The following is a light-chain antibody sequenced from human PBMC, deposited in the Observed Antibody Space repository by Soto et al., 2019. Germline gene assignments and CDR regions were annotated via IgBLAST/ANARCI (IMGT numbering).Light chain of an antibody. CDR3: QQLNSYPRYT. V-gene: IGKV1-9*01. CDR1: QGISSY. CDR2: AAS. J-gene: IGKJ2*01. Sequence: DIQLTQSPSFLSASVGDRVNITCRASQGISSYLAWYQQKPGKAPKLLIYAASTLQSGGPSRFSGSGSGTEFTLTISSLQPEDFATYYCQQLNSYPRYTFGQGTNLEIK.